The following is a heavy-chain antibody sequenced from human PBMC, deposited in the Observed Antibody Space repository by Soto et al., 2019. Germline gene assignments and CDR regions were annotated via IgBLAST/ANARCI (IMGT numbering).Heavy chain of an antibody. J-gene: IGHJ6*02. V-gene: IGHV3-15*07. CDR2: IKSKTDGGTT. D-gene: IGHD3-3*01. CDR1: GFTFSNAW. Sequence: GGSLRLSCAASGFTFSNAWMNWVRQAPGKGLEWVGRIKSKTDGGTTDYAAPVKGRFTISRDDSKNTLYLQMNSLKTEDTAVYYCTSKETWSGYYTKAPYYYYGMDVWGQGTTVTVSS. CDR3: TSKETWSGYYTKAPYYYYGMDV.